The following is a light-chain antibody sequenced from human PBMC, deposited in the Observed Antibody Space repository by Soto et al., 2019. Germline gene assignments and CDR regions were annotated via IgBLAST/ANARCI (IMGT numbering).Light chain of an antibody. CDR3: QPYNNWPET. CDR2: DAS. CDR1: QSVRSN. J-gene: IGKJ1*01. Sequence: EIVMTQSPATLSVSPGERATLSCRASQSVRSNLAWYQQKGGQAPRVLIYDASTRATGIPGRFSGSGSRTEFTLTVSRLQSEDFAVYYWQPYNNWPETFGQGTKVEI. V-gene: IGKV3-15*01.